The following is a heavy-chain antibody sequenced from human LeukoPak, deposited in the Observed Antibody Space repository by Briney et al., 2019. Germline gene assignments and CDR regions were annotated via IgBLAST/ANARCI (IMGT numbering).Heavy chain of an antibody. Sequence: SETLSLTCTLSGVSISSRYWSWIRQPPGKGLEWIGSIYYSGGTNYNPSLQSRVTISVDTSKIQFSLKLSFVTAADTAVYYCARWQYTISSGWFDPWDQGTLVTVSS. CDR3: ARWQYTISSGWFDP. CDR1: GVSISSRY. V-gene: IGHV4-59*08. D-gene: IGHD6-6*01. J-gene: IGHJ5*02. CDR2: IYYSGGT.